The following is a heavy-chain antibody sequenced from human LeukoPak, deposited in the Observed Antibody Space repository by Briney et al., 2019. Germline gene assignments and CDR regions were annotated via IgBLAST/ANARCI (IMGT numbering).Heavy chain of an antibody. D-gene: IGHD3-10*01. V-gene: IGHV3-21*01. CDR1: GFTFSSYS. CDR2: ISSSGSYI. Sequence: GGSLRLSCAAYGFTFSSYSMNWVRQAPGKGLEWVSSISSSGSYIYYADSVKGRFTISRDNAKNSLYLQMNSLRAEDTAVYYCARDRYYGSGSWRAFDIWGQGTMVTVSS. CDR3: ARDRYYGSGSWRAFDI. J-gene: IGHJ3*02.